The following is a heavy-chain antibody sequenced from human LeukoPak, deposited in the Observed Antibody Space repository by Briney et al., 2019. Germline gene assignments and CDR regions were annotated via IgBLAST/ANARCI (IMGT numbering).Heavy chain of an antibody. D-gene: IGHD6-19*01. CDR3: ATALGYSSGWYFGY. Sequence: ASVKVSCKASGGTFSSYAISWVRQAPGQGLEWMGGIIPIFGTANYAQKFQGRVTITADESTSTAYMELSSLRSEDTAVNYCATALGYSSGWYFGYWGQGTLVTVSS. CDR1: GGTFSSYA. J-gene: IGHJ4*02. CDR2: IIPIFGTA. V-gene: IGHV1-69*13.